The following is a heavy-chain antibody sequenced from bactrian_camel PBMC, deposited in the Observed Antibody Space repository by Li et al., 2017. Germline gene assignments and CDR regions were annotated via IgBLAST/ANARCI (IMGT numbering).Heavy chain of an antibody. Sequence: DVQLVESGGGSVQAGGSLRLSCAASGYTYNRNCMAWFRQAPGKEREGVAGIYGDGNTYYAESVRGRFAISQDGAGDTTYLQMDGLKPEDTGMYHCAASPYRSCERLVPATSLRYCGLGTQVTVS. J-gene: IGHJ4*01. CDR1: GYTYNRNC. D-gene: IGHD2*01. CDR3: AASPYRSCERLVPATSLRY. CDR2: IYGDGNT. V-gene: IGHV3S10*01.